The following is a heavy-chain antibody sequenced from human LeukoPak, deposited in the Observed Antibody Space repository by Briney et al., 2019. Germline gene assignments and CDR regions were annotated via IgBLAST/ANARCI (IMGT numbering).Heavy chain of an antibody. Sequence: SETLSLTCTVPGGSISSSSYYWGWIRQPPGKGLEWIGSIYYSGSTYYNPSLKSRVTISVDTSKNQFSLKLSSVTAADTAVYYCAREPIQLWLNFDYWGQGTLVTVSS. D-gene: IGHD5-18*01. CDR1: GGSISSSSYY. V-gene: IGHV4-39*07. J-gene: IGHJ4*02. CDR3: AREPIQLWLNFDY. CDR2: IYYSGST.